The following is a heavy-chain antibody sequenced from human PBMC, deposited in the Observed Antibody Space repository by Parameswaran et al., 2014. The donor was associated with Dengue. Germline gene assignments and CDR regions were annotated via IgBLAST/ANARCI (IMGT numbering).Heavy chain of an antibody. Sequence: RWIRQPPGKGLEWIGEINHSGSTNYNPSLKSRVTISVDTSKNQFSLKLSSVTAADTAVYYCARARYIAAAGKASYGMDVWGQGTTVTVSS. J-gene: IGHJ6*02. CDR2: INHSGST. CDR3: ARARYIAAAGKASYGMDV. D-gene: IGHD6-13*01. V-gene: IGHV4-34*01.